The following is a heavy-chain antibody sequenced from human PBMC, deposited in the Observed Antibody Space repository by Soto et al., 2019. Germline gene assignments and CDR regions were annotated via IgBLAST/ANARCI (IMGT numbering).Heavy chain of an antibody. CDR1: GFTFSNAW. J-gene: IGHJ3*02. V-gene: IGHV3-15*01. D-gene: IGHD6-13*01. CDR3: IAAAGIETGGNDAFDI. Sequence: EVQLVESGGGLVKPGGSLRLSCAASGFTFSNAWMSWVRQAPGKGLEWVGRIKSKTDGGTTDYAAPVKGRFTISRDDSKNTLYLQMNSLKTEDTAVYYCIAAAGIETGGNDAFDIWGQGTMVTVSS. CDR2: IKSKTDGGTT.